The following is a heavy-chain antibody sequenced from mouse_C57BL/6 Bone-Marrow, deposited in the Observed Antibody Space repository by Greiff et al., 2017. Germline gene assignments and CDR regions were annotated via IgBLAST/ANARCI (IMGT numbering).Heavy chain of an antibody. CDR1: GYTFTSYW. D-gene: IGHD1-1*01. J-gene: IGHJ1*03. Sequence: QVQLQQPGAELVMPGASVKLSCKASGYTFTSYWMHWVKQRPGQGLEWIGEIDPSDSYTNYNQKFKGKSILTVDKSSSTAYMQLSSLTSEDSAVYYCAREDYGNFDVWGTGTTVTVSS. V-gene: IGHV1-69*01. CDR2: IDPSDSYT. CDR3: AREDYGNFDV.